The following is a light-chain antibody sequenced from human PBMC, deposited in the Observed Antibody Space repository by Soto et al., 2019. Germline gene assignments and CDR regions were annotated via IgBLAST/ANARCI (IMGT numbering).Light chain of an antibody. V-gene: IGKV1-5*01. Sequence: DIEMTQSPSTLSASVGDRVTITCRASQSLSTWLAWYQQKPGKAPKLLIYDASSLKSGVPSRFSGSGSGTEFALTISRLQPDDVATYYCLQYSSHSWTFGQGTKVDIK. J-gene: IGKJ1*01. CDR2: DAS. CDR3: LQYSSHSWT. CDR1: QSLSTW.